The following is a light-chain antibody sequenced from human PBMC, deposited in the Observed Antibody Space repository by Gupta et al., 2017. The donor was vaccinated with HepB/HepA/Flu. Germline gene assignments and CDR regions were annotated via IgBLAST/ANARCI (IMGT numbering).Light chain of an antibody. J-gene: IGLJ2*01. V-gene: IGLV2-14*03. CDR1: SSDVGTYNY. Sequence: QSALTQPASVSGSPGQSITISSTGTSSDVGTYNYVSWYQQPPGKAPKFLLYDVSSRLPGVSDRFSGSKSGNTASLTISGLQAEDEAGYYCSSNTVTNTLVFGGGTKLTVL. CDR2: DVS. CDR3: SSNTVTNTLV.